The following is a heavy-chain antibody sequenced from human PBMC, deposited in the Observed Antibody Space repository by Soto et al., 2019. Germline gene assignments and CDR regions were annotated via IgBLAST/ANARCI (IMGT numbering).Heavy chain of an antibody. V-gene: IGHV1-24*01. CDR2: FDPEDGET. D-gene: IGHD3-22*01. Sequence: GASVKVSCKVSGCTLTELSMHWVRQAPGKGLEWMGGFDPEDGETIYAQKFQGRVTMTEDTSTDTAYMELSSLRSEDTAVYYCATYYYDSSGYYYGVYYFDYWGQGTLVTVSS. J-gene: IGHJ4*02. CDR3: ATYYYDSSGYYYGVYYFDY. CDR1: GCTLTELS.